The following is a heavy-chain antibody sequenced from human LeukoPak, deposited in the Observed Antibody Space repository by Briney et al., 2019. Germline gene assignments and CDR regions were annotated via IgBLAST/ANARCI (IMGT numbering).Heavy chain of an antibody. V-gene: IGHV2-70*12. CDR2: IDWDDDK. CDR1: GFSLRTRGMC. Sequence: ESGPTLVKPTQTLTLTCTFSGFSLRTRGMCVSWIRQPPGKALEWLSRIDWDDDKYYSTSLKTRLTISKDTSKKQVVLTMTNMDPVDTATYYCAHSCLCPYCGGDCYSEQQQNYFDYWGQGTLVTVSS. D-gene: IGHD2-21*02. CDR3: AHSCLCPYCGGDCYSEQQQNYFDY. J-gene: IGHJ4*02.